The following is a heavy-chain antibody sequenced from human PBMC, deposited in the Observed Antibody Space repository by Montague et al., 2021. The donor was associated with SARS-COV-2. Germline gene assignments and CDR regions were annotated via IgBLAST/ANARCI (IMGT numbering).Heavy chain of an antibody. Sequence: PALVKPTQTLTLTCTFSGFSLSTSGVGVGWIRQPPGKALEWLALIYWDDDKRHSPSLKSRLTITKDTSKNQVVLTMTNMDPVDTATYYCAHRRPLWGYFDYWGQGTLVTVPS. CDR3: AHRRPLWGYFDY. CDR2: IYWDDDK. J-gene: IGHJ4*02. CDR1: GFSLSTSGVG. D-gene: IGHD7-27*01. V-gene: IGHV2-5*02.